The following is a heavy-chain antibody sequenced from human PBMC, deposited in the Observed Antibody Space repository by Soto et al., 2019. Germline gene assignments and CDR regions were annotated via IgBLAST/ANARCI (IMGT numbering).Heavy chain of an antibody. V-gene: IGHV5-51*01. CDR2: IYPDDSDT. CDR1: GYSFTSYW. Sequence: PGESLKIACKGSGYSFTSYWIGWVRQMPGKGLEWMGIIYPDDSDTRYSPSFQGQVTLSADKSISVAYLQWSSLKVSDTATYFCARKPPYANGWHFFDYWGQGTRVTVSS. CDR3: ARKPPYANGWHFFDY. D-gene: IGHD6-19*01. J-gene: IGHJ4*02.